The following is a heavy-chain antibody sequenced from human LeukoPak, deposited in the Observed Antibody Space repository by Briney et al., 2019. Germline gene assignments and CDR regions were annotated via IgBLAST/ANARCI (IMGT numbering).Heavy chain of an antibody. J-gene: IGHJ4*02. Sequence: SDTLSLTCNVSGGSVTSRYWNWIRRPPGKGLEWISYLYHTGITKYNPSLKSRVSMSVDTSKNQFFLKVNSVTAADTAVYHCVRSVDYFDNTGPHMMFDYWGQGSLVTVSS. CDR1: GGSVTSRY. V-gene: IGHV4-59*02. CDR2: LYHTGIT. D-gene: IGHD3-22*01. CDR3: VRSVDYFDNTGPHMMFDY.